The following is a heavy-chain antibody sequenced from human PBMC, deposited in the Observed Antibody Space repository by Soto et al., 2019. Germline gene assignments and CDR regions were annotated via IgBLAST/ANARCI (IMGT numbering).Heavy chain of an antibody. CDR1: GYTFTSYD. Sequence: QVQLVQSGAEVKKPGASVKVSCKASGYTFTSYDINWVRQATGQGLEWMGWMNPNSGNTGYAQKFQGRVTMTRNTSISTAYMELSSLRSEDTAVYYCVRGHRYCSGGSCYSSPAYWGQGTLVTVSS. V-gene: IGHV1-8*01. CDR2: MNPNSGNT. J-gene: IGHJ4*02. D-gene: IGHD2-15*01. CDR3: VRGHRYCSGGSCYSSPAY.